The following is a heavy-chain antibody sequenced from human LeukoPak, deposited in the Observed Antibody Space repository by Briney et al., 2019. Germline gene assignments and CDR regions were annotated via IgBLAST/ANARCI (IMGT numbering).Heavy chain of an antibody. V-gene: IGHV1-69*01. CDR3: ARVLYYYDSSGYSPVYYYYMDV. Sequence: EASVKVSCKASGGTFSSYAISWVRQAPGQGLEWMGGIIPIFGTANYAQKFQGRVTITADESTSTAYMELSSLRSEDTAVYYCARVLYYYDSSGYSPVYYYYMDVWGKGTTVTVSS. D-gene: IGHD3-22*01. J-gene: IGHJ6*03. CDR1: GGTFSSYA. CDR2: IIPIFGTA.